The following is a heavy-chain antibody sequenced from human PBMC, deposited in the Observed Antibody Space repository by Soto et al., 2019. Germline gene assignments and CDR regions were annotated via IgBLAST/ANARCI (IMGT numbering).Heavy chain of an antibody. CDR2: INAGNGNT. V-gene: IGHV1-3*01. Sequence: QVQLVQSGAEVKKPGASVKVSCKASGYTFTSYAMHWVRQAPGQRLEWMGWINAGNGNTKDSQKCQGRVTITRDTSASTAYMELSSLRSADTAVYYCARVSGIAVAEVWGQGTLVTVSS. J-gene: IGHJ4*02. D-gene: IGHD6-19*01. CDR3: ARVSGIAVAEV. CDR1: GYTFTSYA.